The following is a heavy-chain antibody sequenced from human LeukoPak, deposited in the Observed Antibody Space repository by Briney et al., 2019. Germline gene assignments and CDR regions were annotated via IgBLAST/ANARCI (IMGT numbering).Heavy chain of an antibody. CDR2: ISWNSGSI. Sequence: GGSLRLSCAASGFTFDDYAMHWVRQAPGKGLEWVSGISWNSGSIGYADSVKGRFTISRDNAKNSLYLQMNSLRAEDTAVYYCVRDVSSGWAFDYWGHGTLVTVSS. V-gene: IGHV3-9*01. CDR3: VRDVSSGWAFDY. D-gene: IGHD6-19*01. CDR1: GFTFDDYA. J-gene: IGHJ4*01.